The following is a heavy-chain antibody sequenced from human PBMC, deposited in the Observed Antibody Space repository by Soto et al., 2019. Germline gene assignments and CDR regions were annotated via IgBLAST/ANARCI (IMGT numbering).Heavy chain of an antibody. Sequence: PGGSLRLSCAASGFTFSSYGMHWVRQAPGKGLEWVAVISYDGSNKYYADSVKGRFTISRDNSKNTLYLQVNSLRAEDTAIYYCAKDERSYYYYYGMDVWGQGTTVTVSS. CDR2: ISYDGSNK. V-gene: IGHV3-30*18. CDR1: GFTFSSYG. J-gene: IGHJ6*02. CDR3: AKDERSYYYYYGMDV.